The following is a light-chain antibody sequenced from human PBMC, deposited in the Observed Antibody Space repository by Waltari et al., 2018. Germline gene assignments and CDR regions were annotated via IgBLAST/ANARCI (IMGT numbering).Light chain of an antibody. CDR2: KDS. CDR1: ALPKQY. V-gene: IGLV3-25*03. J-gene: IGLJ2*01. Sequence: SYELTQPPSVSVSPGQTARITCSGDALPKQYAYWYQQKPGQAPVLVIYKDSERPSGIPERFSGSSSGTTVTLTIRGVQAEDEADYSCQSADSSGLRVFGGGTKLTVL. CDR3: QSADSSGLRV.